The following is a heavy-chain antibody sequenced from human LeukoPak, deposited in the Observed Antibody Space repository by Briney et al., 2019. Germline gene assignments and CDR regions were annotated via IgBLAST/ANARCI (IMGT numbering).Heavy chain of an antibody. CDR2: IYHSGST. CDR3: AGSYGDYAAFDY. J-gene: IGHJ4*02. CDR1: GYSISSGYY. Sequence: PLETLSLTCAVSGYSISSGYYWGWIRQPPGKGLEWIGSIYHSGSTYYNPSLKSRVTISVDTSKNQFSLKLSSVTAADTAVYYCAGSYGDYAAFDYWGQGTLVTVSS. D-gene: IGHD4-17*01. V-gene: IGHV4-38-2*01.